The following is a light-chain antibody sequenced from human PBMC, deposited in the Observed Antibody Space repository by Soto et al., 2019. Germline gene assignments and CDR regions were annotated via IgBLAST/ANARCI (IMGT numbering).Light chain of an antibody. J-gene: IGKJ4*01. CDR1: QSVSSY. CDR3: QQRSEWRLT. V-gene: IGKV3-11*01. CDR2: EAS. Sequence: EIVLPQSPGTLSLSPGERATLSCRASQSVSSYLAWFQQKPGQPPRLLIYEASNRATGIPARFSGSGSGTDFTLTISTLEPEDFAVYYCQQRSEWRLTFGGGTKVEIK.